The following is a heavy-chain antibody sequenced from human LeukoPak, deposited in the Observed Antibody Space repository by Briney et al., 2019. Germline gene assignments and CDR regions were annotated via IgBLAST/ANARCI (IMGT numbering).Heavy chain of an antibody. CDR2: IYHSGST. V-gene: IGHV4-30-2*01. J-gene: IGHJ4*02. D-gene: IGHD5-12*01. CDR1: GGSISSGGYS. CDR3: ARVGGYSGHFDY. Sequence: SETLSLTCAVSGGSISSGGYSWSWIRQPPGKGLEWIGYIYHSGSTYYNPSLKSRVTISVDRSKNQFSLKLSSVSAADTAVYYCARVGGYSGHFDYWGQGTLVTVSS.